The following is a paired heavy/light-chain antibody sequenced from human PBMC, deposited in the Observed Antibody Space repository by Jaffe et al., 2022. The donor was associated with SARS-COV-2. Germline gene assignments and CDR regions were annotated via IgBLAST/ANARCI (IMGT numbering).Light chain of an antibody. CDR2: AAS. V-gene: IGKV1-39*01. CDR1: QSISSY. J-gene: IGKJ1*01. CDR3: QQSYRTWT. Sequence: DIQMTQSPSSLSASVGDRVTITCRASQSISSYLNWYQQKPGKAPKLLIYAASSLQSGVPSRFSGSGSGTDFTLTISSLQPEDFATYYCQQSYRTWTFGQGTKVEIK.
Heavy chain of an antibody. V-gene: IGHV3-30*04. CDR3: ARGHHDYGDYGAFDI. CDR1: GFTFSSYA. D-gene: IGHD4-17*01. Sequence: QVQLVESGGGVVQPGRSLRLSCAASGFTFSSYAMHWVRQAPGKGLEWVAVISYDGSNKYYADSVKGRFTISRDNSKNTLYLQMNSLRAEDTAVYYCARGHHDYGDYGAFDIWGQGTMVTVSS. J-gene: IGHJ3*02. CDR2: ISYDGSNK.